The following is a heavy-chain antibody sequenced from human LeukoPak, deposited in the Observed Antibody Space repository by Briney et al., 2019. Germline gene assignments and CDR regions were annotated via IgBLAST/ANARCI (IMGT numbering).Heavy chain of an antibody. CDR2: IYPGDSDT. V-gene: IGHV5-51*01. Sequence: GESLKISCKGSGYSFTNSWIGWVRQMPGKGLEWMGIIYPGDSDTTYSPSFQGQVTISADKSLSTAYLQWSSLKASDTAMYFCARRRSSTLIDYWGQGTLVTISS. CDR1: GYSFTNSW. D-gene: IGHD3-10*01. J-gene: IGHJ4*02. CDR3: ARRRSSTLIDY.